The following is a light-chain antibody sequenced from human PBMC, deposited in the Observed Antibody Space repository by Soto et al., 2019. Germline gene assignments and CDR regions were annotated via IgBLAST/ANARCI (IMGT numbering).Light chain of an antibody. V-gene: IGKV3-15*01. CDR3: QHYNYWPPKT. J-gene: IGKJ1*01. CDR1: QGIGST. CDR2: GAY. Sequence: EIIMTQSPATLSVSPGEGATLSCRASQGIGSTLAWYQHKPGQTPRLLIYGAYTRATGIPARFSGSGSGTDFTLTISSLQSEDFAVYYCQHYNYWPPKTFGQGTKVDIK.